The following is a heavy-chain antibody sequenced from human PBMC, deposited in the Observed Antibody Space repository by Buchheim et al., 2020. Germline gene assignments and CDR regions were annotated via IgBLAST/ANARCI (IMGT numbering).Heavy chain of an antibody. V-gene: IGHV4-31*03. Sequence: VQLQESGPGLVKPSQTLSLTCTVSGGSISSGGYYWNWIRHHPGKGLEWIGYIYNGVTTHYNPSLMSRLIISVDKSEKQFSLKLSSVTAADTAVYYCARAGYYDSRGYLGDFDYWGQGTL. CDR2: IYNGVTT. CDR1: GGSISSGGYY. J-gene: IGHJ4*02. CDR3: ARAGYYDSRGYLGDFDY. D-gene: IGHD3-22*01.